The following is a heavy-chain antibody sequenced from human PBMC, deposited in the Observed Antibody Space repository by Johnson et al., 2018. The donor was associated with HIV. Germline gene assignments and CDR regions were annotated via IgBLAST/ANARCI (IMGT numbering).Heavy chain of an antibody. V-gene: IGHV3-30*03. CDR2: ISYDGSYK. Sequence: QVQLVESGGGVVQPGRSLRLSCAASGFTFSSYDMHWVRQAPGKRLEWVALISYDGSYKYYADSVKGRFTISRDNSKNTLYLQMNSLRAEDTAVYYCARDIQQGFGELLRDDAFDIWGQGTMVIVSS. D-gene: IGHD3-10*01. CDR1: GFTFSSYD. CDR3: ARDIQQGFGELLRDDAFDI. J-gene: IGHJ3*02.